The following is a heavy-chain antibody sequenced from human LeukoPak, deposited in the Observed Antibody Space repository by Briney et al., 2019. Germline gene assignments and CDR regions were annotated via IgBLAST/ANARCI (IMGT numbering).Heavy chain of an antibody. CDR2: ISESSSTI. CDR3: AGDRSGYYRWFDP. V-gene: IGHV3-48*03. Sequence: PGGSLRLSCAASGFTFSSYEMNWVRQAPGKGLEWVSYISESSSTIYYADSVKGRFTISRDNAKNSLYLQMNRLRVEDTAVYYCAGDRSGYYRWFDPWGQGTLVTVSS. CDR1: GFTFSSYE. J-gene: IGHJ5*02. D-gene: IGHD5-12*01.